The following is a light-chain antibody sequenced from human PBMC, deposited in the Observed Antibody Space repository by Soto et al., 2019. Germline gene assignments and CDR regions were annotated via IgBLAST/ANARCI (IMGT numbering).Light chain of an antibody. Sequence: DIQMTQSPSTLSASIGDRVTITCRASQSISNWLAWYQQKPGKAPKVLIYKASSLESGVPSTFSGSGSGTDFTLTISSLQPDDFAIYFCQQYNSYPYTFGQGTKLQIK. CDR3: QQYNSYPYT. CDR2: KAS. CDR1: QSISNW. V-gene: IGKV1-5*03. J-gene: IGKJ2*01.